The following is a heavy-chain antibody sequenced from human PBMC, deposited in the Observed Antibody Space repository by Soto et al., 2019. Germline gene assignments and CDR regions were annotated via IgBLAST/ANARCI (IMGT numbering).Heavy chain of an antibody. J-gene: IGHJ4*02. Sequence: ASVKVSCKASGYAFTRYTMYWVRQAPGQRLECMGWINAGNDNIKYSQKFQGRVTITTDTSASTAYMDLTSLRSEDTAVYYCAIFGGSVSGWGQGTLVTVSS. V-gene: IGHV1-3*01. CDR3: AIFGGSVSG. D-gene: IGHD3-10*01. CDR1: GYAFTRYT. CDR2: INAGNDNI.